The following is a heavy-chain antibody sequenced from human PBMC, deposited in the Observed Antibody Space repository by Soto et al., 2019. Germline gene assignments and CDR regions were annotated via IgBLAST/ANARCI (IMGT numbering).Heavy chain of an antibody. V-gene: IGHV3-30-3*01. CDR2: ISYDGSNK. CDR1: GFTFSSYA. Sequence: QVQLVESGGGVVQPGRSLRLSCAASGFTFSSYAMHWVRQAPGKGLEWVAVISYDGSNKYYADSVKGRFTISRDNSKNPLYPPLTRLRAEDTAVYYCARDRTARAAWSDYWGQGTMVTVSS. CDR3: ARDRTARAAWSDY. D-gene: IGHD3-3*01. J-gene: IGHJ4*02.